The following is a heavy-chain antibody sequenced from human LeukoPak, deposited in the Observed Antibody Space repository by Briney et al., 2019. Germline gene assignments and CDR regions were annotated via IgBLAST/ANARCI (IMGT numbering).Heavy chain of an antibody. Sequence: PSETLSLTCTVSGGSISRSTYYWGWIRQPPGKGLEWIGSTYYSGSTYYNPSLKSRVTISVDTSKNQFSLKLSSVTAADTAVYYCAKHDFWSGYVKWFDPWGQGTLVTVSS. V-gene: IGHV4-39*01. CDR2: TYYSGST. CDR3: AKHDFWSGYVKWFDP. D-gene: IGHD3-3*01. CDR1: GGSISRSTYY. J-gene: IGHJ5*02.